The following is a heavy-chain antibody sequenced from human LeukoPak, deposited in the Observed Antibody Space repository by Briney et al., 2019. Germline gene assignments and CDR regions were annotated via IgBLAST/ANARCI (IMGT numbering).Heavy chain of an antibody. Sequence: SETLSLTCTVSGGSTSSYYWSWIRQPPGKGLEWIGRIYISGSTNYNPSLQSRVTMSLDTSKNQFSLTLSSVTAADTAVYYCARVRGYSYGLGWFDPWGQGTLVTVSS. CDR2: IYISGST. V-gene: IGHV4-4*07. CDR3: ARVRGYSYGLGWFDP. J-gene: IGHJ5*02. CDR1: GGSTSSYY. D-gene: IGHD5-18*01.